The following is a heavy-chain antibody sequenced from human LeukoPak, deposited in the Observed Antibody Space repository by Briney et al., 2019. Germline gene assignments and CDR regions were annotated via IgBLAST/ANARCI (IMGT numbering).Heavy chain of an antibody. D-gene: IGHD6-13*01. V-gene: IGHV4-59*01. CDR1: GGSISSYY. CDR3: ARAIAAAGSVCFDY. CDR2: IYYSGST. Sequence: SETLSLTCTVSGGSISSYYWSWIRQPPGKGLEWIGYIYYSGSTNYNPSLKSRVTISVDTSKNQFSLKLSSVTAADTAVYYCARAIAAAGSVCFDYWGQGTLVTVSS. J-gene: IGHJ4*02.